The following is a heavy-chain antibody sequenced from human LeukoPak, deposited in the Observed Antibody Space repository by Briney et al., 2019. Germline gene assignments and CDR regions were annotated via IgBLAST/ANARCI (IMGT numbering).Heavy chain of an antibody. D-gene: IGHD6-13*01. CDR1: GFTFSSYA. J-gene: IGHJ4*02. CDR2: ISGGGGRT. CDR3: AKDQGYSSSWPDY. V-gene: IGHV3-23*01. Sequence: PGGSLRLSCAASGFTFSSYAMNWVRQAAGKGLEWVSGISGGGGRTYYADSVKGRFTISRDNSKNMLYLQMNSLRAEDTAVYYCAKDQGYSSSWPDYWGQGTLVTVSS.